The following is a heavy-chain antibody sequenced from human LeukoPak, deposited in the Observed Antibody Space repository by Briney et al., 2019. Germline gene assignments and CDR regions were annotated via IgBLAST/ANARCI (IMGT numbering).Heavy chain of an antibody. CDR2: IKEDGSEK. J-gene: IGHJ4*02. Sequence: PGGSLRLSCAASGFTVSSSCRSRVRQAPGKGLEWVASIKEDGSEKYYVDSVKGRFAISRDNAKNSLYLQMNSLRAEDTAVYYCARKDCSGGRCHKLDYWGQGTLVTVSS. CDR1: GFTVSSSC. D-gene: IGHD2-15*01. CDR3: ARKDCSGGRCHKLDY. V-gene: IGHV3-7*03.